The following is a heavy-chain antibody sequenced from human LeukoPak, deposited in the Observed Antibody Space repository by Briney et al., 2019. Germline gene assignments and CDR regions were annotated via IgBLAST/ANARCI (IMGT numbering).Heavy chain of an antibody. CDR3: ARGSRWEGATAY. V-gene: IGHV1-8*01. Sequence: GASVKVSCKASGYTFTSYDINWGRQATGQGLEWMGWMNPNSGNTGYAQKFQGRVTMTRNNSISTASMELSSLRSEDTAVYYCARGSRWEGATAYWGQGPLVTVSS. CDR2: MNPNSGNT. J-gene: IGHJ4*02. D-gene: IGHD1-26*01. CDR1: GYTFTSYD.